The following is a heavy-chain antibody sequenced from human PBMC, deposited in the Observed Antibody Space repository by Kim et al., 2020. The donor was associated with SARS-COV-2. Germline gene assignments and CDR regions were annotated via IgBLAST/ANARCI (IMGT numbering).Heavy chain of an antibody. CDR1: GFTLSSYS. Sequence: GGSLRLSCVVSGFTLSSYSMNWVRQAPGKGLEWISYISSSSSTIYYADSVEGRFTVSRDNAKKSLYLQMSSLRDEDTAVYYCARGTYTSSVGVMDVWGQWTTVTVSS. J-gene: IGHJ6*02. CDR3: ARGTYTSSVGVMDV. CDR2: ISSSSSTI. D-gene: IGHD6-13*01. V-gene: IGHV3-48*02.